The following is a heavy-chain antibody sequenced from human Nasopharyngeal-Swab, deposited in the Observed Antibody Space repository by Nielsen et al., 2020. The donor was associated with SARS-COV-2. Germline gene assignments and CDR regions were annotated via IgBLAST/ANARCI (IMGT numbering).Heavy chain of an antibody. J-gene: IGHJ6*02. CDR3: ANLWFGKPSGYYYSYAMDV. Sequence: GESLKISCAASGFTFSSYAMSWVRQTPGKGLEWVSAITGSGGRTYYADSVKGRFTISRDNSKNTLYLQMNSLRAEDTAIYYCANLWFGKPSGYYYSYAMDVWGQGTTVTVSS. CDR2: ITGSGGRT. CDR1: GFTFSSYA. V-gene: IGHV3-23*01. D-gene: IGHD3-10*01.